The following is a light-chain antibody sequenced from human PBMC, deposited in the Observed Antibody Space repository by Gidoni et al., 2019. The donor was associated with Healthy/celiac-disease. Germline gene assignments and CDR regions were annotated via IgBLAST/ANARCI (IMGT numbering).Light chain of an antibody. CDR3: QRYNNWWT. CDR1: QSVSSN. CDR2: GAS. V-gene: IGKV3-15*01. Sequence: EIVMTQSPATLSVSPGERATLSCRASQSVSSNLARYQQKPGQAPRLLIYGASTRATGIPARFSGSGCGTEFTLTISSLQSEDFAVYYCQRYNNWWTFGQGTKVEIK. J-gene: IGKJ1*01.